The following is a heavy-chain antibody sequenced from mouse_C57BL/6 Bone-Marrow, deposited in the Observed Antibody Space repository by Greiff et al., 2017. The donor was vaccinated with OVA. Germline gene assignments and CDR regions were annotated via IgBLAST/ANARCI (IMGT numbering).Heavy chain of an antibody. CDR1: GYTFTDYY. Sequence: VQLQQSGPVLVKPGASVKMSCKASGYTFTDYYMNWVKQSHGKSLEWIGVINPYNGGTSYNQKFKGKATLTVDKSSSTAYMELNSLTSEDSAVYYCARGEGGNPFAYWGQGTLVTVSA. CDR3: ARGEGGNPFAY. V-gene: IGHV1-19*01. D-gene: IGHD2-1*01. CDR2: INPYNGGT. J-gene: IGHJ3*01.